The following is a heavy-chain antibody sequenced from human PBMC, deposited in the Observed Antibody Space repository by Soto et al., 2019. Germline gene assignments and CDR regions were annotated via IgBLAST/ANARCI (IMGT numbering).Heavy chain of an antibody. CDR2: IYPGDSDT. J-gene: IGHJ6*03. CDR1: GYSFTSYW. V-gene: IGHV5-51*01. D-gene: IGHD6-6*01. CDR3: ARHSFYRAARYYDYYMDV. Sequence: GESLKISCKGSGYSFTSYWIGWVRQMPGKGLEWMGIIYPGDSDTRYSPSFQGQVTISADKSISTAYLQWSSLKASDTAMYYCARHSFYRAARYYDYYMDVWGKGTTVTVSS.